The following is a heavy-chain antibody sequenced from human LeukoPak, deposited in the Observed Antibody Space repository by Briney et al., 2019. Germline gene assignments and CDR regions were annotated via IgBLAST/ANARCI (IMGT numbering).Heavy chain of an antibody. D-gene: IGHD6-19*01. CDR2: INHSGST. J-gene: IGHJ4*02. V-gene: IGHV4-34*01. CDR3: ARSPAGIAVAGTLGYYFDY. Sequence: SETLSLTCAVYGGSFSGYYWSWIRQPPGKGLEWIGEINHSGSTSYNPSLKSRVTISVDTSKNQFSLKLSSVTAADTAVYYCARSPAGIAVAGTLGYYFDYWGQGTLVTVSS. CDR1: GGSFSGYY.